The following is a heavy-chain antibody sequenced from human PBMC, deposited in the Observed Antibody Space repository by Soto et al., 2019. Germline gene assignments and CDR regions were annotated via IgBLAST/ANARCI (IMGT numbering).Heavy chain of an antibody. J-gene: IGHJ4*02. CDR3: TTEQGRGSSWFDY. CDR2: IKSKNDGGTT. CDR1: GFTFSNAW. D-gene: IGHD6-13*01. Sequence: GGSLRLSCAASGFTFSNAWMSWVRQAPGKGLEWVGRIKSKNDGGTTDYAAPVKGSFTISRDDSKNPLYLQMNSLKTEETVVYYCTTEQGRGSSWFDYWGQGTLVTVSS. V-gene: IGHV3-15*01.